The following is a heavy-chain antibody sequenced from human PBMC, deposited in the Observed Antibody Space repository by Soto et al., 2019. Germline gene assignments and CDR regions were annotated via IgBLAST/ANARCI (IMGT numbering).Heavy chain of an antibody. D-gene: IGHD3-9*01. CDR2: IYYSGTT. Sequence: QLQLQESGPGLVKPSETLSLTCIVSGDSISSSSYYWVWIRQPPGKGLEWIGSIYYSGTTYYNPSLESRVTISIDTSKNQFSLKLSSLTATGTAVYYCANSGPDDILTYWYFDLWGRGTLVTVSS. CDR3: ANSGPDDILTYWYFDL. CDR1: GDSISSSSYY. J-gene: IGHJ2*01. V-gene: IGHV4-39*01.